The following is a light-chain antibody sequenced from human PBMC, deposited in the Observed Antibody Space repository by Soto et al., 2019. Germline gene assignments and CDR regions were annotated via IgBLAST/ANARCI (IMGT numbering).Light chain of an antibody. CDR3: QSYDSSRSGYVV. CDR2: GNS. J-gene: IGLJ2*01. V-gene: IGLV1-40*01. CDR1: SSNIGAGYD. Sequence: QSVLTQPPSVSGAPGQRVTISCTGSSSNIGAGYDVHWYQQHPGTAPKLLIYGNSNRPSGVPDRFSGSKSGTSASLAITGRQAEDEADYYCQSYDSSRSGYVVFGGGTKLTVL.